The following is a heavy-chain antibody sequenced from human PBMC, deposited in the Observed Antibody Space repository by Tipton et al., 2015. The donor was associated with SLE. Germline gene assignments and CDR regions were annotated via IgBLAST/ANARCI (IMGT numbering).Heavy chain of an antibody. CDR2: IYYSGST. J-gene: IGHJ5*02. CDR1: GGSISSGGYY. Sequence: TLSLTCTVSGGSISSGGYYWSWIRQHPGKGLEWIGYIYYSGSTYHNPSLKSRVTISVDTSKNQFSLKLSSVTAADTAVYYCARVPGATALFDPWGQGTLVTVSS. V-gene: IGHV4-31*03. CDR3: ARVPGATALFDP. D-gene: IGHD5-12*01.